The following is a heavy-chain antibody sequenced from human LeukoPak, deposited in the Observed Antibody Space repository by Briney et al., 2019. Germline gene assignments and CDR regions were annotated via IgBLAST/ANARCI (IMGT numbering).Heavy chain of an antibody. CDR2: IKQDGSEK. V-gene: IGHV3-7*01. CDR3: ARDPQYQLLSLDY. J-gene: IGHJ4*02. Sequence: GGSLRLSCAASGFTFSSYWMSWVRQAPGKGLEWVANIKQDGSEKYYVDSVKGRFTIYRDNAKNSLYLQMNSLRAEDTAVYYCARDPQYQLLSLDYWGQGTLVTVSS. CDR1: GFTFSSYW. D-gene: IGHD2-2*01.